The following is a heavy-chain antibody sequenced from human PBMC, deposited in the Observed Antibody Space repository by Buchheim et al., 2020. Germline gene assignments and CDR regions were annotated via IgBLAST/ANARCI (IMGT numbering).Heavy chain of an antibody. Sequence: QVQLVESGGGVVQPGRSLRLSCAASGFTFSSYAMHWVRQAPGKGLEWVAVISYDGSNKYYADSVKGRFTISRDNYKNPLYLQMNSLRAEDTAVYYCARGDAAAAAPEDYWGQGTL. V-gene: IGHV3-30-3*01. J-gene: IGHJ4*02. D-gene: IGHD6-13*01. CDR1: GFTFSSYA. CDR3: ARGDAAAAAPEDY. CDR2: ISYDGSNK.